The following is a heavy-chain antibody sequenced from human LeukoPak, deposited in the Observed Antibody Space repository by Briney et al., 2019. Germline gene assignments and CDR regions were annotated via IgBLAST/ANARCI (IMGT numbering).Heavy chain of an antibody. CDR1: GGTFSSYA. Sequence: SVKVSCKASGGTFSSYAISWVRQAPGQGLEWMGGIIPIFGTANYAQKFQGRVTITADESTSTAYMELSSLRSEDTAVYYCASLSSSWYYFDYWGQGTLVTVSS. CDR2: IIPIFGTA. J-gene: IGHJ4*02. D-gene: IGHD6-13*01. CDR3: ASLSSSWYYFDY. V-gene: IGHV1-69*01.